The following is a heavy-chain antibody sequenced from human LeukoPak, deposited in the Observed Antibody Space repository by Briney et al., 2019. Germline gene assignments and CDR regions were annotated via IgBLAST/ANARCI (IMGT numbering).Heavy chain of an antibody. Sequence: PSETLSLTCTVSAGSMSSSTYYWGWIRQPPGKGLEWIGSIYYSGSTYYNPSLKSRVTISVDTSKNQFSLKLSSVTAADTAVYYCASMRGYCSSTSCYAVNFDYWGQGTLVTVSS. D-gene: IGHD2-2*01. CDR3: ASMRGYCSSTSCYAVNFDY. J-gene: IGHJ4*02. CDR1: AGSMSSSTYY. V-gene: IGHV4-39*07. CDR2: IYYSGST.